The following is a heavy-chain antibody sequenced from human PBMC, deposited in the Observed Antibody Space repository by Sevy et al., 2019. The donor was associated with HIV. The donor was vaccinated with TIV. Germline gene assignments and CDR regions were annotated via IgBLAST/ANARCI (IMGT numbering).Heavy chain of an antibody. CDR3: TRGDSLGIPYFEY. V-gene: IGHV3-33*01. CDR2: IWYDGTNK. Sequence: GGSLRLSCVASGFTFSDYGMHWVRQAPGKGLEWVAVIWYDGTNKKYADSVKGRFTISKDNCKNTLYLQMSSLRAEDTAVYYCTRGDSLGIPYFEYWGQGALVTVSS. CDR1: GFTFSDYG. D-gene: IGHD7-27*01. J-gene: IGHJ4*02.